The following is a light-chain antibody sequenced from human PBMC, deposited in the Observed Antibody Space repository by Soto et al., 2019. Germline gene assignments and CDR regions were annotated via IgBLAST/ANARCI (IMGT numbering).Light chain of an antibody. V-gene: IGKV1-39*01. CDR3: HQGYSRPRT. CDR1: QSISTS. CDR2: TSS. J-gene: IGKJ1*01. Sequence: DIQLTQSPSSLSASVGDRVTITCRASQSISTSLNWYQQKPGKAPNLLIFTSSNLESGVPSRFSGSGSGTDFTLTISSLQPEDFASYFCHQGYSRPRTFAQGTKVEIK.